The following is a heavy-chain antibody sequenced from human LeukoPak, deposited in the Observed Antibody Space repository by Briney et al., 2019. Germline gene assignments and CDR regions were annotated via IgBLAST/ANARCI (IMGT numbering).Heavy chain of an antibody. V-gene: IGHV1-69*05. D-gene: IGHD5-18*01. CDR2: IIPIFGTA. J-gene: IGHJ4*02. Sequence: GASVKVSCKASGGTFSSYAISWVRQAPGQGLEWMGGIIPIFGTANYAQKFQGRVTMTTDTSTSTAYMELRSLRSDDTAVYYCARSRGPAPGQLWPQEDGFDYWGQGTLVTVSS. CDR1: GGTFSSYA. CDR3: ARSRGPAPGQLWPQEDGFDY.